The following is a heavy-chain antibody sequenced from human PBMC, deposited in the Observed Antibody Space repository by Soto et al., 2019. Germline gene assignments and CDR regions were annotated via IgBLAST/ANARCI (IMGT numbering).Heavy chain of an antibody. CDR2: ISFEGSKK. CDR3: AKGGSSSARYFDP. Sequence: ESGGGVVQPGRSLRLSCAASGFTFSGYGMHWVRQAPGKGLEWVAVISFEGSKKYYANSVEGRFTISRDNSKNTLFLQMNSLRAEDTAVYYCAKGGSSSARYFDPWGQGTLVTVSS. CDR1: GFTFSGYG. V-gene: IGHV3-30*18. J-gene: IGHJ5*02. D-gene: IGHD6-6*01.